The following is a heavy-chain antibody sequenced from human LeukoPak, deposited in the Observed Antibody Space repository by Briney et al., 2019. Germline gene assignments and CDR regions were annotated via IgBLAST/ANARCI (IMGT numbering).Heavy chain of an antibody. CDR3: AGFIPAAIPFDY. V-gene: IGHV3-7*01. Sequence: PGGSLRLSCAASGFTFSTYWMTWVRQAPGKGLEGVANIKQDGSEKYYVDSVKGRFTISRDNAKNSLYLQMNSLRAEDTAVYYCAGFIPAAIPFDYWGQGTLVTVSS. J-gene: IGHJ4*02. CDR1: GFTFSTYW. D-gene: IGHD2-2*01. CDR2: IKQDGSEK.